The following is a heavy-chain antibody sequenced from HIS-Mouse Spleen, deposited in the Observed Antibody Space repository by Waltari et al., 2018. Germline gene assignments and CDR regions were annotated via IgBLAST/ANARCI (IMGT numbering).Heavy chain of an antibody. Sequence: QVLLVESGGGVVQPGRSLRLSGAASGFTFSSYGMHWVRQAPGKGLEWVAVISYDGSNKYYADSVKGRFTISRDNSKNTLYLQMNSLRAEDTAVYYCAKEYSSSHNWFDPWGQGTLVTVSS. CDR3: AKEYSSSHNWFDP. CDR1: GFTFSSYG. V-gene: IGHV3-30*18. D-gene: IGHD6-13*01. J-gene: IGHJ5*02. CDR2: ISYDGSNK.